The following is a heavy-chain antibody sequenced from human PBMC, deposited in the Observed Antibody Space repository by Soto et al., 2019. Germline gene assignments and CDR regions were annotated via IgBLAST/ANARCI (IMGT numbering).Heavy chain of an antibody. V-gene: IGHV4-30-4*01. J-gene: IGHJ6*02. CDR3: ARDHKPYGSGSYYRGSLYYYYYGMDV. CDR2: IYYSGST. CDR1: GGSISSGDYY. D-gene: IGHD3-10*01. Sequence: PSETLSLTCTVSGGSISSGDYYWSWIRQPPGKGLEWIGYIYYSGSTYYNPSLKSRVTISVDTSKNQFSLKLSSVTAADTAVYYCARDHKPYGSGSYYRGSLYYYYYGMDVWGQGTTVTVSS.